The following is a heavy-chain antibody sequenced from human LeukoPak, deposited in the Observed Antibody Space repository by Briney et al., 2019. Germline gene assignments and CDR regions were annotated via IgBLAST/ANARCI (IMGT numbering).Heavy chain of an antibody. J-gene: IGHJ3*02. CDR3: ARDGFSSGYPYDAFDI. CDR2: IYSGGST. Sequence: GGSLRLSCAASGFTVSSNYMSWVRQAPGKGLEWVSVIYSGGSTYYADSVKGRFTISRDNSKNTLYHQMNSLRAEDTAVYYCARDGFSSGYPYDAFDICGQGTMVTVSS. CDR1: GFTVSSNY. D-gene: IGHD3-22*01. V-gene: IGHV3-53*01.